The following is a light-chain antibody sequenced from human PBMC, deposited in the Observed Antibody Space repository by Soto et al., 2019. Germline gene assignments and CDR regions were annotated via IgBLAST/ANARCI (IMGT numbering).Light chain of an antibody. CDR2: LTS. J-gene: IGKJ1*01. Sequence: EIVLTQSPATLSSFPGDRVTLPCRASQAVNTRLAWYQHKPGQAPRLLIYLTSNRAAGIPARFSGSGSETDFTLTISGVEPEDFAVYYCHQRQSWPRTFGQGTKVDIK. V-gene: IGKV3-11*01. CDR3: HQRQSWPRT. CDR1: QAVNTR.